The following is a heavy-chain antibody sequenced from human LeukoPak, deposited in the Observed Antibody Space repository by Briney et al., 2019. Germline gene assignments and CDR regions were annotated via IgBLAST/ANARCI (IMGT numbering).Heavy chain of an antibody. D-gene: IGHD3-3*02. V-gene: IGHV1-18*01. J-gene: IGHJ4*02. CDR1: GYTFTSYG. CDR3: AKGEDIFGVVPTSPH. CDR2: ISAYNGNT. Sequence: ASVKVSCKASGYTFTSYGISWVRQAPGQGLEWMGWISAYNGNTNYAQKLQGRVTMTTDTSTSTAYMELRSLRSDDTAVYYCAKGEDIFGVVPTSPHWGQGPLVTVSS.